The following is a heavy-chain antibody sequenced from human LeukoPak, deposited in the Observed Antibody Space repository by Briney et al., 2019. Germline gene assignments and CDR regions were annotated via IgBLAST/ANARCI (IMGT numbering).Heavy chain of an antibody. D-gene: IGHD6-13*01. CDR1: GYTFTSYY. Sequence: ASVKVSCKASGYTFTSYYMHWVRQAPGQGLEWMGIINPSGGSTSYAQKFQGRVTMTRDTSTSTVYMELSSLRSEDTAVYYCARDRDRYSSSWYVGYYFDCWGQGTLVTVSS. CDR3: ARDRDRYSSSWYVGYYFDC. CDR2: INPSGGST. V-gene: IGHV1-46*01. J-gene: IGHJ4*02.